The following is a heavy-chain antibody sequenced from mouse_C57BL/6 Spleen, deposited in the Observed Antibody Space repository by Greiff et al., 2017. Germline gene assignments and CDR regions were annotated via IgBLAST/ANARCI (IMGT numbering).Heavy chain of an antibody. J-gene: IGHJ4*01. D-gene: IGHD4-1*01. CDR2: IDPSDSET. Sequence: QVQLQQPGAELVRPGSSVKLSCKASGYTFTSYWMHWVKQRPIQGLEWIGNIDPSDSETHYNQKFKDKATLTVDKSSSTAYMQLSSLTSEDSAVYYCARRKLGRAIDYWGQGTSVTVSS. CDR3: ARRKLGRAIDY. CDR1: GYTFTSYW. V-gene: IGHV1-52*01.